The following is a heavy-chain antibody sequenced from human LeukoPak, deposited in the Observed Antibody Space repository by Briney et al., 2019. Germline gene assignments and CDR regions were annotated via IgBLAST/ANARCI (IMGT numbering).Heavy chain of an antibody. CDR2: ISAYNGNT. V-gene: IGHV1-18*01. J-gene: IGHJ3*02. CDR3: ARLPPYYCDSSSNAFDI. Sequence: ASVKVSCKASGYTFTSYGISWVRQAPGQGLEWMGWISAYNGNTNYAQKLQGRVTMTTDTSTSTAYMELRSLRSDDTAVYYCARLPPYYCDSSSNAFDIWGQGTMVTVSS. D-gene: IGHD3-22*01. CDR1: GYTFTSYG.